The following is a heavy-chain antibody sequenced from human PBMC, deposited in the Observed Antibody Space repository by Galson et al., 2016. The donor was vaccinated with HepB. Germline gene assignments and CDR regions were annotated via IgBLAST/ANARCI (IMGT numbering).Heavy chain of an antibody. D-gene: IGHD5-12*01. Sequence: SLRLSCAVSGFTVSSNYMSWVRQAPGKGLEWLSVIFRGGSTYSADSVKSRFTMSRDNSKNTLYLQMNSLRAEDTAVYYCARGSGYDSPFDSWGQGALVTVSS. CDR2: IFRGGST. V-gene: IGHV3-53*01. CDR3: ARGSGYDSPFDS. CDR1: GFTVSSNY. J-gene: IGHJ4*02.